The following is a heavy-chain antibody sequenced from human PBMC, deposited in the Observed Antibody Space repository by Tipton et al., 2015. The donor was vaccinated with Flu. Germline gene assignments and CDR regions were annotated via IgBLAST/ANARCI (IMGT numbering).Heavy chain of an antibody. CDR2: IYSSGTT. J-gene: IGHJ4*02. CDR1: GGSMNSYY. CDR3: ARGSGSGPYVIFDS. D-gene: IGHD3-10*01. V-gene: IGHV4-4*07. Sequence: TLSLTCSVSGGSMNSYYWSWIRQPAGKGLECIGRIYSSGTTYHTPSLKSRVTMSIDTSKNQFSLKMTSVTAADTAVYYCARGSGSGPYVIFDSWGQGTLVTVSS.